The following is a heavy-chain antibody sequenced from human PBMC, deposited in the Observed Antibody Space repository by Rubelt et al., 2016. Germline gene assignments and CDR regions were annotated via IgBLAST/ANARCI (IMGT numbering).Heavy chain of an antibody. Sequence: QVQLQQWGAGLLKPSETLSLTCAVYGGSFSGYYWSWIRQPPGKGLEWIGEINHSGSTNYNPSLKGRVTMSVDPSKNQFSLKLGSVTAADTAVYYCATYSSSSGFLLDPWGQGTLVTVSS. J-gene: IGHJ5*02. CDR3: ATYSSSSGFLLDP. CDR1: GGSFSGYY. CDR2: INHSGST. D-gene: IGHD6-6*01. V-gene: IGHV4-34*01.